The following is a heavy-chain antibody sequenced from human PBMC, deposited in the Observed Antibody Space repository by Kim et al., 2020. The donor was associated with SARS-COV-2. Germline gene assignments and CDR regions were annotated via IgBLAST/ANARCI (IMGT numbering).Heavy chain of an antibody. CDR2: GST. J-gene: IGHJ4*02. CDR3: ARAVGYFDY. Sequence: GSTYYNPSLKSRVTISVDTSKNQFSLKLSSVTAADTAVYYCARAVGYFDYWGQGTLVTVSS. V-gene: IGHV4-31*02.